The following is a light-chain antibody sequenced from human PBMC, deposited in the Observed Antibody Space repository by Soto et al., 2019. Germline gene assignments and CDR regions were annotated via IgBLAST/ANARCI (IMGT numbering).Light chain of an antibody. V-gene: IGKV3-20*01. CDR2: GAS. J-gene: IGKJ5*01. Sequence: ETVFTQAQGTLPLSPGARAFLSCSAIQSVSSNYLAWYQQKPGQAPRLIIYGASGRAAGIPHRFSGSGFGTDFTLTISKVEPEDFAVYYCQQYGTPRSVTFGQGTRLEIK. CDR3: QQYGTPRSVT. CDR1: QSVSSNY.